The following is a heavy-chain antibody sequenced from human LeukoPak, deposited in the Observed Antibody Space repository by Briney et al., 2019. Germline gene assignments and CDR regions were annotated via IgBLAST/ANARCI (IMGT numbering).Heavy chain of an antibody. CDR3: ARVSSSWSLR. D-gene: IGHD6-13*01. CDR2: ISYDGSNK. J-gene: IGHJ4*02. Sequence: EWVAVISYDGSNKYFADSVKGRFTISRDNSKNTLYLQMNSPRAEDTAVYYCARVSSSWSLRWGQGTLVTVSS. V-gene: IGHV3-30*07.